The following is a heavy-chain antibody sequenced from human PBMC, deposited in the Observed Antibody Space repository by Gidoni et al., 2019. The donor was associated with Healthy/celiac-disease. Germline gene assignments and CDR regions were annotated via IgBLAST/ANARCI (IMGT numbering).Heavy chain of an antibody. Sequence: QLQLPESGPGLVQPSETLSLTCTVSGGSISSRTYYWGWIRQPPGNGVEWIGSICYSGSTYYNPSLKSRVTISVDTSKNQFYLKLSSVTAADTAVDYGARHPRPRVAASKYYFDYWGQGTLVTVSS. CDR1: GGSISSRTYY. CDR2: ICYSGST. D-gene: IGHD6-13*01. V-gene: IGHV4-39*01. J-gene: IGHJ4*02. CDR3: ARHPRPRVAASKYYFDY.